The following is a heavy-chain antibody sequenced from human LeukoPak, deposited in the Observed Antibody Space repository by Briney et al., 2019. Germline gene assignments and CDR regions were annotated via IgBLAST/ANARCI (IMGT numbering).Heavy chain of an antibody. Sequence: SETLSLTCAVYGGSFSGYYWSWIRQPPGKGLEWIGEINHSGSTNYNPSLKSRVTISVDTSKNQFSLKLSSVTAADTAVYYCARSALAAAGTNLSYYFDYWGQGTLVTVSS. CDR3: ARSALAAAGTNLSYYFDY. J-gene: IGHJ4*02. V-gene: IGHV4-34*01. D-gene: IGHD6-13*01. CDR2: INHSGST. CDR1: GGSFSGYY.